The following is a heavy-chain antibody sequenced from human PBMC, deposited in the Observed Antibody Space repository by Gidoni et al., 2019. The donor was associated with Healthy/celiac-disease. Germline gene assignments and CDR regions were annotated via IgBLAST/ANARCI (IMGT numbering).Heavy chain of an antibody. CDR3: AKDPRAARPYYFDY. V-gene: IGHV3-30*02. CDR1: GCTFSSYG. D-gene: IGHD6-6*01. J-gene: IGHJ4*02. Sequence: QVQLVESGGGVVQPGGSLRLSCEASGCTFSSYGMHWVRQAPGKGLEWVAFIRYDGSNKYYADSVKGRFTISRDNSKNTLYLQMNSLRAEDTAVYYCAKDPRAARPYYFDYWGQGTLVTVSS. CDR2: IRYDGSNK.